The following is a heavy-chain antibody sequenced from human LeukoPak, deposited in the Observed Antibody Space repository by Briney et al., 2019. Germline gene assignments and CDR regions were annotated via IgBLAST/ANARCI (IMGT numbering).Heavy chain of an antibody. J-gene: IGHJ5*02. CDR1: GYTFTSYD. Sequence: GASVKVSCKASGYTFTSYDINWVRQATGQGLEWMGWMNPNSGNTGYAQKFQGRVTITRNTSISTAYMELSSLRSEDTAVYYCARAASPSSWSGGWFDPWGQGTLVTVSS. D-gene: IGHD6-13*01. CDR3: ARAASPSSWSGGWFDP. CDR2: MNPNSGNT. V-gene: IGHV1-8*03.